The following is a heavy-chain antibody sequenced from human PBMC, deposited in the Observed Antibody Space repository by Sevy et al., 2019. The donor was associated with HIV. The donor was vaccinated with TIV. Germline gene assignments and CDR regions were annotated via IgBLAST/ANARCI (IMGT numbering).Heavy chain of an antibody. D-gene: IGHD3-3*01. CDR2: ISSSSSYI. Sequence: GGSLRLSCAASGFTFSSYSMNWVRQAPGKGLEWVSSISSSSSYIYYADSVKGRFTISRDNAKNTLYLQMNSLRAEDTAVYYCARVRGRITIFGVVKANCFDPWGQGTLVTVSS. V-gene: IGHV3-21*01. CDR3: ARVRGRITIFGVVKANCFDP. J-gene: IGHJ5*02. CDR1: GFTFSSYS.